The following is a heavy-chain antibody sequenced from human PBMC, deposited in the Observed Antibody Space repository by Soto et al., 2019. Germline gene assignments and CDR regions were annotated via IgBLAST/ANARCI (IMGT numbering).Heavy chain of an antibody. V-gene: IGHV1-2*04. D-gene: IGHD3-22*01. J-gene: IGHJ4*02. CDR2: INPNSGGT. CDR3: ARAIRYYYDSSGYSPFDY. CDR1: GYTFTGYY. Sequence: GASVKVSCKASGYTFTGYYMHWVRQAPGQGLEWMGWINPNSGGTNYAQKFQGWVTMTRDTSISTAYMELSRLRSDDTAVYYCARAIRYYYDSSGYSPFDYWGQGTLVTVSS.